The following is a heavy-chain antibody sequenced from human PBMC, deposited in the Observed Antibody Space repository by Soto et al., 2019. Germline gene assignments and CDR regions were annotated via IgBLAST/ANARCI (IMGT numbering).Heavy chain of an antibody. CDR2: ISAYNGNT. CDR3: ARDHYGMDV. Sequence: ASVKVSCKASGYTFTSYGISWARQAPGQGLEWMGWISAYNGNTNYAQKLQGRVTMTTDTSTSTAYMGLRSLRSDDTAVYYCARDHYGMDVWGQGTTVPVSS. CDR1: GYTFTSYG. J-gene: IGHJ6*02. V-gene: IGHV1-18*01.